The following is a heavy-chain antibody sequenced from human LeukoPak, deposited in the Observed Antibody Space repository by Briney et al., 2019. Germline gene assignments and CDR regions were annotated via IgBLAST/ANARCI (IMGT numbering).Heavy chain of an antibody. CDR3: ARQGTVTTYYYYYGMDL. V-gene: IGHV4-39*01. CDR2: IYYSGST. J-gene: IGHJ6*02. Sequence: SETLSLTCAVYGGSFSGYYWGWIRQPPGKGLEWIGSIYYSGSTYYNPSLKSRVTISVDTSKNQFSLKLSSVTAADTAVYYCARQGTVTTYYYYYGMDLWGQGTTVTVSS. CDR1: GGSFSGYY. D-gene: IGHD4-17*01.